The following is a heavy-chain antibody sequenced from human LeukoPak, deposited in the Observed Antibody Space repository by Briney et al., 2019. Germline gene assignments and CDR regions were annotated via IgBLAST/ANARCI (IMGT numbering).Heavy chain of an antibody. D-gene: IGHD2-21*01. CDR2: ITHIGRST. V-gene: IGHV3-23*01. CDR3: AKGHAIPTTRPAAFDI. CDR1: RFTFSNYT. Sequence: RGSLRLSRAPSRFTFSNYTMSSVRQAPETGLERVSAITHIGRSTHNPDSVKGPYTVSRDNSQNALYLHLNGLRAEDTAVYYCAKGHAIPTTRPAAFDIWGQGTMVTVSS. J-gene: IGHJ3*02.